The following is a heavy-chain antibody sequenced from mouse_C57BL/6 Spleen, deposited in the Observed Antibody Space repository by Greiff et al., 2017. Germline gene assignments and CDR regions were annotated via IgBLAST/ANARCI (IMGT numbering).Heavy chain of an antibody. Sequence: QVQLQQSGAELMKPGASVKLSCKATGYTFTGYWIEWVKQRPGHGLEWIGAILPGSGSTNYNEKVKGKATFTADTSANTAYMQLSSLTTEDSAIYYCARGRDYYGSSPYFDYWGQGTTLTVSS. CDR1: GYTFTGYW. J-gene: IGHJ2*01. D-gene: IGHD1-1*01. V-gene: IGHV1-9*01. CDR2: ILPGSGST. CDR3: ARGRDYYGSSPYFDY.